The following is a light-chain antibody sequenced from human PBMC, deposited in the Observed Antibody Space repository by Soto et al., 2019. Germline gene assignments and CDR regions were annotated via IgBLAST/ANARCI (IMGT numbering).Light chain of an antibody. CDR3: QTWGTGNVV. CDR2: LNSDGNH. Sequence: QPVLTQSPSASASLGASVMLTCTLSSGHSSYAIAWHQQQPEKGPRYLMKLNSDGNHSKGDGIPDHFSGSSSGAERYLTISSLQSEDEADYYCQTWGTGNVVFGGGTKLTVL. CDR1: SGHSSYA. J-gene: IGLJ2*01. V-gene: IGLV4-69*01.